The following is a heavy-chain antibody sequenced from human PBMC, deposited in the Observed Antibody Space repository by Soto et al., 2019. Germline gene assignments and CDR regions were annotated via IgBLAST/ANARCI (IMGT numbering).Heavy chain of an antibody. CDR1: DGSITSYF. Sequence: QVQLQESGPGLVKPSETLSLTCTVSDGSITSYFWSWIRQPPGKGLEWIGYVHYSGRTNYNPSLKSRVTSAVDTSKSQFSLNLNSVPAADTAVYYCARMNQLAPKKNAFDIWGQGTLVTLSS. J-gene: IGHJ3*02. CDR3: ARMNQLAPKKNAFDI. V-gene: IGHV4-59*01. CDR2: VHYSGRT. D-gene: IGHD2-2*01.